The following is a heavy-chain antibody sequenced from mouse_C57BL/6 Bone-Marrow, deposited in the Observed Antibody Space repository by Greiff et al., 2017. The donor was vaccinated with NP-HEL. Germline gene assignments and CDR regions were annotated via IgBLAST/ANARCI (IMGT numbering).Heavy chain of an antibody. Sequence: QVQLQQPGAELVMPGASVKLSCKASGYTFTSYWMHWVKQRPGQGLEWIGEIDPSASYTNYNQKFKGKSTLTVDKSSSTAYMKISSLTSEDSAVYYCARGTTVVAFYWYFDFWGTGTTVTVSS. CDR1: GYTFTSYW. D-gene: IGHD1-1*01. V-gene: IGHV1-69*01. J-gene: IGHJ1*03. CDR3: ARGTTVVAFYWYFDF. CDR2: IDPSASYT.